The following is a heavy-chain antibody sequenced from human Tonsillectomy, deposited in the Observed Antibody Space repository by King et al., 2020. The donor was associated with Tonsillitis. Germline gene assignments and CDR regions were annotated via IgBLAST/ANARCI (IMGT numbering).Heavy chain of an antibody. J-gene: IGHJ6*02. CDR1: GFTFSSYW. CDR3: AGDTSDLPYHFGMDV. CDR2: IKEDGSEK. Sequence: EVQLVESGGGLVQPGGSLRLSCAASGFTFSSYWMSWVRQAPGKGLEWVANIKEDGSEKYYVDSLKVRFTISRDNAKNSVYLQMNTLRAEETAVYYCAGDTSDLPYHFGMDVWGQGTTVTVSS. V-gene: IGHV3-7*01. D-gene: IGHD2-2*01.